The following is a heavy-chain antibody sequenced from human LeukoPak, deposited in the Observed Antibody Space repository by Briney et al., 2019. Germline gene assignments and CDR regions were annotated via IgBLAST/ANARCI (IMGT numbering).Heavy chain of an antibody. CDR3: ARQGIAVAGRPVDY. CDR2: IYYSGST. Sequence: PSETLSLTCTVSGGSISSSSYCWGWIRQPPGEGLEWIGSIYYSGSTYYNPSLKSRVTISVDTSKNQFSLKLSSVTAADTAVYYCARQGIAVAGRPVDYWGQGTLVTVSS. CDR1: GGSISSSSYC. V-gene: IGHV4-39*01. J-gene: IGHJ4*02. D-gene: IGHD6-19*01.